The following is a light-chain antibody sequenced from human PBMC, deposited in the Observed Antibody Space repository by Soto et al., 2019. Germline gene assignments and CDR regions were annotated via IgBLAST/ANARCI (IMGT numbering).Light chain of an antibody. CDR1: QSVSTY. CDR2: DAS. Sequence: EIVLTQSPATLSLFPGERATLSCRASQSVSTYLAWYQQKPGQAPRLPIYDASNRATGIPARFSGSGSGTDFTLTISSLEPEDFAVYYCQQRSSWPRLTFGGGTRVEIK. V-gene: IGKV3-11*01. CDR3: QQRSSWPRLT. J-gene: IGKJ4*01.